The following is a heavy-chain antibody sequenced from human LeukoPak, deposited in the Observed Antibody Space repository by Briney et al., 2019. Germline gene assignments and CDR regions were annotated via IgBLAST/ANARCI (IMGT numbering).Heavy chain of an antibody. D-gene: IGHD5-18*01. V-gene: IGHV3-11*01. Sequence: GGSLRLSCAASGFTFSSYAMSWIRQAPGKGLEWVSYISSSGSTIYYADSVKGRFTISRDNAKNSLYLQMNSLRAEDTAVYYCARASSWDTAMDYYYYGMDVWGQGTTVTVSS. CDR1: GFTFSSYA. J-gene: IGHJ6*02. CDR2: ISSSGSTI. CDR3: ARASSWDTAMDYYYYGMDV.